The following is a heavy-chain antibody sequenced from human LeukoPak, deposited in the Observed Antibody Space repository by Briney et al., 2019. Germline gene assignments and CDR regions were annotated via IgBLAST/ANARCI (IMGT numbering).Heavy chain of an antibody. CDR1: GFTFSTYA. CDR3: AKDYPAAVNNYFDY. J-gene: IGHJ4*02. Sequence: GGPLRLSCAASGFTFSTYAMTWVRQAPGKGLEWVSAISGSGDSTSYGDSVKGRFTISRDNSKNTVYLQMNSLRAEDTAVYYCAKDYPAAVNNYFDYWGRGTLVTVSS. D-gene: IGHD6-13*01. CDR2: ISGSGDST. V-gene: IGHV3-23*01.